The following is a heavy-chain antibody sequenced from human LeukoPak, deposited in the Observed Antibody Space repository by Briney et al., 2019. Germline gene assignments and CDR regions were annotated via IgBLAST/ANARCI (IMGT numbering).Heavy chain of an antibody. CDR1: GYTFTKYA. J-gene: IGHJ5*02. V-gene: IGHV1-8*03. Sequence: ASVKVSCKASGYTFTKYAMNWVRQAPGQGLEWMGWMNPNSGNTGYAQKFQGRATITRSTSISTAYMELSSLRSEDTAVYYCARGPFERSSGYYYWFDPWGQGTLVSVSS. D-gene: IGHD3-22*01. CDR3: ARGPFERSSGYYYWFDP. CDR2: MNPNSGNT.